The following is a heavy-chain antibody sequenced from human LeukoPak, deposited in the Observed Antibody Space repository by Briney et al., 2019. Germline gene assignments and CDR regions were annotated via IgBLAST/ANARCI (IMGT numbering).Heavy chain of an antibody. J-gene: IGHJ4*02. CDR2: IYPGDSDT. CDR1: GYSFTTYW. CDR3: AGSPGGPGDY. D-gene: IGHD4-23*01. V-gene: IGHV5-51*01. Sequence: GESLKISCKGSGYSFTTYWIAWVRQMPGKGLEWMGIIYPGDSDTRYSPSFQGQVTISADKSISTAYLQWTSLQASDTAMYYCAGSPGGPGDYWGQGTLVSVSS.